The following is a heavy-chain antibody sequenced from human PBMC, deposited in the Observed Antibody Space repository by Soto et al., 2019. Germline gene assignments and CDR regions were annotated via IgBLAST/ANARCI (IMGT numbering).Heavy chain of an antibody. CDR1: GFTFSTYW. CDR3: ARPYCSGGSCYNWFDP. J-gene: IGHJ5*02. D-gene: IGHD2-15*01. CDR2: IKQDGSQK. V-gene: IGHV3-7*03. Sequence: GGSLRLSCAASGFTFSTYWMSWVRQAPGKGLEWVANIKQDGSQKYYVDSVKGRFTIYRDNAKSSLYLQMNSLRAEDTAIYYCARPYCSGGSCYNWFDPWGQGTLVTVSS.